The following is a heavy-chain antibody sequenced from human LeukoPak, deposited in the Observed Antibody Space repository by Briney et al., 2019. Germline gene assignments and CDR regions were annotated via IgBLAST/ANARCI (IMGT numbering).Heavy chain of an antibody. CDR1: GYTFTGYY. V-gene: IGHV1-2*02. J-gene: IGHJ4*02. Sequence: GASVTVSCKASGYTFTGYYMHWVRQAPGQGLEWMGWINPNSGGTNYAQKFQGRVTITADKSTSTAYMELSSLRSEDTAVYYCARDRASFDGSVDYWGQGTLVTVSS. D-gene: IGHD2-15*01. CDR3: ARDRASFDGSVDY. CDR2: INPNSGGT.